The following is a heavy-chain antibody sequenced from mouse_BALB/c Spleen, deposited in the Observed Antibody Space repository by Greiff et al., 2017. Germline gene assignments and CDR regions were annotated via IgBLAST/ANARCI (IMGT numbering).Heavy chain of an antibody. CDR1: GFNIKDTY. CDR2: IDPANGNT. CDR3: ARSYGNYFWAMDY. Sequence: VQLQQSGAELVKPGASVKLSCTASGFNIKDTYMHWVKQRPEQGLEWIGRIDPANGNTKYDPKFQGKATITADTSSNTAYLQLSSLTSEDTAVYYCARSYGNYFWAMDYWGQGTSVTVSS. D-gene: IGHD2-1*01. V-gene: IGHV14-3*02. J-gene: IGHJ4*01.